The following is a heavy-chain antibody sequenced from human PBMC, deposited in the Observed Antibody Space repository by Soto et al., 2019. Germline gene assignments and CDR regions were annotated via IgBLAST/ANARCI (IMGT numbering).Heavy chain of an antibody. Sequence: QVQLVESGGGVVQPGRSLRLSCAASGFSCGGYGMHWVRQAPGKGLEGVAVIRYDGSNEYYADSEKGRFSICRDNSKNTLDLQMNSLIAEDTAVYYCARDGVGATTYFGYFDSWGQGTMVTVSS. V-gene: IGHV3-33*01. J-gene: IGHJ4*02. CDR3: ARDGVGATTYFGYFDS. CDR1: GFSCGGYG. CDR2: IRYDGSNE. D-gene: IGHD1-26*01.